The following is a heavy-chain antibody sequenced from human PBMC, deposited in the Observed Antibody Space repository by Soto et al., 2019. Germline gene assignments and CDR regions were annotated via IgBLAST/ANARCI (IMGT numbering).Heavy chain of an antibody. CDR2: ISYDGSNK. Sequence: GGSLRLSCAASGFTFSSYAMHWVRQAPGKGLEWVAVISYDGSNKYYADSVKGRFTISRDNSKNTLYLQMNSLRAKDTAVYYCARVGITMVRGGSQGGMDVWGQGTTVTVSS. CDR3: ARVGITMVRGGSQGGMDV. V-gene: IGHV3-30-3*01. D-gene: IGHD3-10*01. J-gene: IGHJ6*02. CDR1: GFTFSSYA.